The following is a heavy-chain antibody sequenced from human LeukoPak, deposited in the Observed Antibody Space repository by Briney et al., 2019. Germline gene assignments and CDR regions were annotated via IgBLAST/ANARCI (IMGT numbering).Heavy chain of an antibody. Sequence: GRSLRLSCAASGFTFDDYAMHWVRQAPGKGLEWVSGISWNSGSIGYADSVKGRFTISRDNAKNSLYLQMNSLRAEDTASYYCATELYSSSWYPLRFDPWGQGTLVTVSS. CDR1: GFTFDDYA. CDR2: ISWNSGSI. J-gene: IGHJ5*02. CDR3: ATELYSSSWYPLRFDP. V-gene: IGHV3-9*01. D-gene: IGHD6-13*01.